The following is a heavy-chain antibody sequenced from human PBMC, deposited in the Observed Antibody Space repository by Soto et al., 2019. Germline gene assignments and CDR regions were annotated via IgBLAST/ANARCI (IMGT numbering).Heavy chain of an antibody. CDR1: GYIFSRYG. CDR2: ISGYNGNT. V-gene: IGHV1-18*01. J-gene: IGHJ6*02. D-gene: IGHD2-2*01. CDR3: AREAPAERNSSGLDV. Sequence: QVQLVQSGPEVRKPGASVKVSCKASGYIFSRYGISWVRQAPGQGLEWMGWISGYNGNTKFGERVEVIVNVDTDTSTSTAYMELRRLISDDTAVYYCAREAPAERNSSGLDVWGQGTTVIVSS.